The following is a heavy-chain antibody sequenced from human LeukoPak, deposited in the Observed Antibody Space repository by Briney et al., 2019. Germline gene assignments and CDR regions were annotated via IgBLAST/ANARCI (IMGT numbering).Heavy chain of an antibody. CDR2: MNSDGSST. CDR3: TSDTVNTAVGIDY. D-gene: IGHD5-18*01. Sequence: GGSLRLSCVASGFTFSRHWMHWVRQAPGKGLVWVSHMNSDGSSTSYADSVKGRFTISRDNAKNTLYLQMNSLRAEDTAVYYCTSDTVNTAVGIDYWGQGTLVTVSS. J-gene: IGHJ4*02. V-gene: IGHV3-74*01. CDR1: GFTFSRHW.